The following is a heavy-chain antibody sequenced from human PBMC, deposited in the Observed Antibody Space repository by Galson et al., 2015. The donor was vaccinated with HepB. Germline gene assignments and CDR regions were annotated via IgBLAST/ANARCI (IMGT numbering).Heavy chain of an antibody. Sequence: CAISGDSVSSNSAAWNWIRQSPSRGLEWLGRTYYRSKWYNDYAVSVKSRITINPDTSKNQFSLQLNSVTPEDTAVYYCAREAEGIAAAGAYNWFDPWGQGTLVTVSS. CDR2: TYYRSKWYN. CDR3: AREAEGIAAAGAYNWFDP. V-gene: IGHV6-1*01. D-gene: IGHD6-13*01. CDR1: GDSVSSNSAA. J-gene: IGHJ5*02.